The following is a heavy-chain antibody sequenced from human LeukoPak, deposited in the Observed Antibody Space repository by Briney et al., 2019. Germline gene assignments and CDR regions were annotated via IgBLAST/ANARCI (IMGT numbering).Heavy chain of an antibody. Sequence: SETLSLTCAVYGGSFSGYYWSWIRQPPGKGLEWIGEIDHSGSTNYNPSLKSRVTISVDTSKNQFSLKLSSVTAADTAVYYCARMGSGYYYRAFDIWGQGTMVTVSS. J-gene: IGHJ3*02. V-gene: IGHV4-34*01. CDR1: GGSFSGYY. CDR2: IDHSGST. D-gene: IGHD3-22*01. CDR3: ARMGSGYYYRAFDI.